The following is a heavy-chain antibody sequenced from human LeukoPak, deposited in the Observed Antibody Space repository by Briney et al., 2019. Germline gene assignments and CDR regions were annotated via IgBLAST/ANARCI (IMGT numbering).Heavy chain of an antibody. J-gene: IGHJ4*02. CDR2: INPNSGGT. Sequence: ASVKVSCKASGYTFTGYYMHWARQAPGQGLEWMGWINPNSGGTNYAQKFQGRVTMTRDTSISTAYMELSRLRSDDTAVYYCASLGNYYDSSGYYEIIDYWGQGTLVTVSS. CDR1: GYTFTGYY. V-gene: IGHV1-2*02. CDR3: ASLGNYYDSSGYYEIIDY. D-gene: IGHD3-22*01.